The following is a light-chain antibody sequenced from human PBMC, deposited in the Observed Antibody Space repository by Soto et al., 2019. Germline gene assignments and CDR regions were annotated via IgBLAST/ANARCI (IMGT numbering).Light chain of an antibody. CDR1: SSDVGGYNY. Sequence: QCVLTRPASVSGSPGQSSTISCTGTSSDVGGYNYVSWYQQHPGKAPKLMIYDVSNRPSGVSNRFSGSKSGNTASLTISGPQAEDEADYYCSSYTSSSTLYVFGTGTKVTVL. CDR3: SSYTSSSTLYV. V-gene: IGLV2-14*01. CDR2: DVS. J-gene: IGLJ1*01.